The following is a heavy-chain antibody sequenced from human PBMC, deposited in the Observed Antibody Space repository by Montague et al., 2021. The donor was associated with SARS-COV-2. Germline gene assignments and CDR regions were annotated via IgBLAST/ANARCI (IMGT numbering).Heavy chain of an antibody. CDR3: GRDSWGDGYVVTGAFDV. CDR1: SASFDSISSDEYH. J-gene: IGHJ3*01. D-gene: IGHD2-2*03. Sequence: TLSLTCTVSSASFDSISSDEYHRGWIRQLPGKGLEWIGYIDNSGNTHYSPSPRSRVTMSLDTSKNLFSLILTSATAADAALYYCGRDSWGDGYVVTGAFDVWGHGTMVFVSS. V-gene: IGHV4-30-4*08. CDR2: IDNSGNT.